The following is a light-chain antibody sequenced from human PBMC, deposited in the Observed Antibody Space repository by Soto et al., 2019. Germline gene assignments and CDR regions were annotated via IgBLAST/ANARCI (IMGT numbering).Light chain of an antibody. Sequence: QSALTQPASVSGSPGQSISISCTGTSSDIGGYNYVSWYQQHPGKAPKLMIYEVSNRPSGVSNRFSGSKSGNTASLTISGLQDEDEADYYCSSSTSSSTSLFGTGTKVTVL. CDR3: SSSTSSSTSL. V-gene: IGLV2-14*01. CDR1: SSDIGGYNY. J-gene: IGLJ1*01. CDR2: EVS.